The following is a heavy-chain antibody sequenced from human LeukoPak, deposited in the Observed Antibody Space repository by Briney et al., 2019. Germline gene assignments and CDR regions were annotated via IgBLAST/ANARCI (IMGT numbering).Heavy chain of an antibody. V-gene: IGHV4-59*01. Sequence: SETLSLTCTVSGGSISSYYWSWIRQPPGKGLEWIGYIYYSGSTNYNPSLKSRVTISVDTSKNQFSLKLSSVTAADTAVYYCARAGYDFWSGYYTGDYYYYGMDVWGQGTTVTVSS. J-gene: IGHJ6*02. CDR2: IYYSGST. CDR3: ARAGYDFWSGYYTGDYYYYGMDV. D-gene: IGHD3-3*01. CDR1: GGSISSYY.